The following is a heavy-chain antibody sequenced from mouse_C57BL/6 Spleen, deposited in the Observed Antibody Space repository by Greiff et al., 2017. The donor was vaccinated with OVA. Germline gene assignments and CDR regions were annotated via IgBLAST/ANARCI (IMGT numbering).Heavy chain of an antibody. V-gene: IGHV1-59*01. Sequence: QVQLQQPGAELVRPGTSVKLSCTASGYPFTSYWMYWVKQRPGQGLEWFGVIDPSDSYTNYNQKFKGKATLTVDTSSSTAYMQLSSLTSEDSAVYYCARLDYYGSTYWYFDVWGTGTTVTVSS. J-gene: IGHJ1*03. CDR1: GYPFTSYW. CDR3: ARLDYYGSTYWYFDV. CDR2: IDPSDSYT. D-gene: IGHD1-1*01.